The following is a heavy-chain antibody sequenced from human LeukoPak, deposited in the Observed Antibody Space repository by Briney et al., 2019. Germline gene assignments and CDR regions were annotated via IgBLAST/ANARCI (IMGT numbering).Heavy chain of an antibody. V-gene: IGHV4-61*10. CDR3: ARGESSGWYYFNY. CDR1: GGSVGSGTYY. Sequence: SETLSLTCTVSGGSVGSGTYYWSWIRQPAGKGLEWIGRIYSTNYNPSLKSRVTISVDTPKNQFSLKLSPVTAADTAVYYCARGESSGWYYFNYWGQGTLVTVSS. D-gene: IGHD6-13*01. CDR2: IYST. J-gene: IGHJ4*02.